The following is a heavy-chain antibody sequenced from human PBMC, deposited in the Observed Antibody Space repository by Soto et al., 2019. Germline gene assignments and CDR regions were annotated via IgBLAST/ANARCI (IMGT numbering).Heavy chain of an antibody. Sequence: QIQLVQSGGDVKTPGASVKVSCTTSRYTFTSHGIAWVRQAPGQGLEWMGWISTFNGKTDYAQKFQGRVIMTADTITSTVHMELRSLRSDDTAVYYCARLLTEGATFREDAFDLWGPGTKVTVSS. CDR3: ARLLTEGATFREDAFDL. CDR1: RYTFTSHG. V-gene: IGHV1-18*01. CDR2: ISTFNGKT. D-gene: IGHD3-9*01. J-gene: IGHJ3*01.